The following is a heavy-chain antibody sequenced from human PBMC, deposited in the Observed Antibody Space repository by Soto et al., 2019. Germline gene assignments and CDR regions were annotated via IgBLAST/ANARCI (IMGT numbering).Heavy chain of an antibody. J-gene: IGHJ6*02. D-gene: IGHD3-10*01. CDR2: IIPIFGTA. CDR3: AREQTYYYGSGGDSYGMDV. CDR1: GGTFSSYA. Sequence: RASVKVSCKASGGTFSSYAISWVRQAPGQGLEWMGGIIPIFGTANYAQKFQGRVTITADESTSTAYMELSSLRSEDTAVYYCAREQTYYYGSGGDSYGMDVWGQGTTVTVSS. V-gene: IGHV1-69*13.